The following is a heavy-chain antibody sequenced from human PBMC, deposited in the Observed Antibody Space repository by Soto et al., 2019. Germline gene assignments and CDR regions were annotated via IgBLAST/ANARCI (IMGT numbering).Heavy chain of an antibody. CDR2: IYYSGST. J-gene: IGHJ4*02. Sequence: QLQLQESGPGLVKPSETLSLTCTVSGGSISSSSYYWGWIRQPPGKGLEWIGSIYYSGSTYYNPSLKSRVTISVDTSKNQFSLKLSSVTAADTAVYYRASQDIAARSGYDYCGQGTLVTVSS. CDR1: GGSISSSSYY. V-gene: IGHV4-39*01. D-gene: IGHD6-6*01. CDR3: ASQDIAARSGYDY.